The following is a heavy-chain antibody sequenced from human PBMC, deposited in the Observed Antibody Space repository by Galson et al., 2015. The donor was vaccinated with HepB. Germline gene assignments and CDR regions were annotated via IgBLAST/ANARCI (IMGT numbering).Heavy chain of an antibody. Sequence: SLRLSCAASGFTFSSYAMSWVRQAPGKGLEWVSAISGSGGSTYYADSVKGRFTISRDNSKNTLYLQMNSLRAEDTAVYYCAKDTTTVTGYYYYYYMDVWGKGTTVTVSS. V-gene: IGHV3-23*01. J-gene: IGHJ6*03. D-gene: IGHD4-11*01. CDR3: AKDTTTVTGYYYYYYMDV. CDR1: GFTFSSYA. CDR2: ISGSGGST.